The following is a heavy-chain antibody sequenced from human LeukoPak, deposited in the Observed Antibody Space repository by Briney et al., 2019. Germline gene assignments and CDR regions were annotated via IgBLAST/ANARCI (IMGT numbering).Heavy chain of an antibody. V-gene: IGHV6-1*01. Sequence: SQTLSHTCAISGCSVPNNRAPGNWTRQSPSRALECRGRAYYRSKWNNDNPVSVKSQKTINPDTSNNQSSLQQTSVSPQDTAVYCCAGEGQQLAVDYWGQGTLVTVSS. CDR1: GCSVPNNRAP. CDR2: AYYRSKWNN. CDR3: AGEGQQLAVDY. J-gene: IGHJ4*02. D-gene: IGHD6-13*01.